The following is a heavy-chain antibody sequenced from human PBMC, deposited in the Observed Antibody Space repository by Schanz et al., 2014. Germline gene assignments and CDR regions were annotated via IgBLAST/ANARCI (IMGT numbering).Heavy chain of an antibody. CDR2: INPSSGTT. CDR3: ARGGFLDSTTFDT. CDR1: GYSFTKYG. Sequence: QVQLVQSGSEVKKPGDSVKVSCETSGYSFTKYGINWVRQAPGQGLEWMGKINPSSGTTRIAQNFQSRLTVTRDTSTSAVSMELSSLRAEDTAVYYCARGGFLDSTTFDTWGQGTLVTVSS. D-gene: IGHD2-2*01. J-gene: IGHJ4*02. V-gene: IGHV1-46*03.